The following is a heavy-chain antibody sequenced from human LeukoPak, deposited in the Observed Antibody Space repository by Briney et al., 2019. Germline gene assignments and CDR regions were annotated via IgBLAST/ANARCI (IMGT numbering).Heavy chain of an antibody. D-gene: IGHD3-10*01. CDR3: ARYDGSAKGGWFDP. CDR1: GDSISSGGYH. J-gene: IGHJ5*02. CDR2: IYHSGTT. V-gene: IGHV4-31*03. Sequence: KPSETLSLTCTVSGDSISSGGYHWSWIRQHPGKGLEWIGYIYHSGTTYYNPSLKSRVTISIDTSNNQFSLKVSSVTAADTAMYFCARYDGSAKGGWFDPWGQGILVTVSS.